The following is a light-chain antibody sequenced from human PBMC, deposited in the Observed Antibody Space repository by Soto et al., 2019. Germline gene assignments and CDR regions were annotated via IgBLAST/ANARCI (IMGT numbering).Light chain of an antibody. V-gene: IGKV3-15*01. Sequence: EAVMTQSPATLSVSPGDGAALSCRASQGVGSNLAWYQQKPGQAPRLLVYGASTRATGVPARFSGSGSGTEFTLTISSLGSEDFAVYYCQQYNKWPLTFGQGTKVEIK. CDR3: QQYNKWPLT. CDR2: GAS. J-gene: IGKJ1*01. CDR1: QGVGSN.